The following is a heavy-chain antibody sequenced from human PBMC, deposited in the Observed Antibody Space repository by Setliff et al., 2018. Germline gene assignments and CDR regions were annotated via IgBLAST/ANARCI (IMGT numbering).Heavy chain of an antibody. CDR3: ARDASGSYGTEYFQH. Sequence: SLRLSCAASGFTFSSFWMSWVRQTPGKGLEWVANINQDGSGKYYVDSVKGRFTISRDNAKNSLSLQMNSLRAEDTSVYYCARDASGSYGTEYFQHWGQGTLVTVSS. CDR2: INQDGSGK. J-gene: IGHJ1*01. V-gene: IGHV3-7*01. CDR1: GFTFSSFW. D-gene: IGHD1-26*01.